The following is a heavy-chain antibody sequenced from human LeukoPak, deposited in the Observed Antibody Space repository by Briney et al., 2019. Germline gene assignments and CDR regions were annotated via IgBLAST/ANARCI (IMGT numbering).Heavy chain of an antibody. Sequence: ASVKVSCKASGYTFSHYGINWVRQAPGQGLEWMGWNSAYNGNTNYAQNLQGRVTMTADTSTSIAYMELRSLRPADTAVYYCVRDGGGLYYYYYMDVWGTGTTVTVSS. V-gene: IGHV1-18*01. D-gene: IGHD3-16*01. CDR2: NSAYNGNT. CDR1: GYTFSHYG. J-gene: IGHJ6*03. CDR3: VRDGGGLYYYYYMDV.